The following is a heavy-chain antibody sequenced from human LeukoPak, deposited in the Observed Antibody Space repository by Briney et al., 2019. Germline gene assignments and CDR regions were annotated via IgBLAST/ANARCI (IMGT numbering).Heavy chain of an antibody. V-gene: IGHV3-23*01. CDR2: ISGSGGST. CDR3: AKGQSAGTRVFRWFDP. D-gene: IGHD6-13*01. J-gene: IGHJ5*02. CDR1: GFTFRNYA. Sequence: GGSLRLSCTASGFTFRNYAMTWVRQAPGKGLEFVSAISGSGGSTYYADSVKGRFTIARDNSNNTLYLQMNSLRAEDTAVYYCAKGQSAGTRVFRWFDPWAREPWSPSPQ.